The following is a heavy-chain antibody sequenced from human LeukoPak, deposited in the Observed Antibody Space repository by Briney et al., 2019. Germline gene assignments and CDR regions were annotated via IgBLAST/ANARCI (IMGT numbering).Heavy chain of an antibody. CDR3: AREDGYNIDY. CDR1: GYTFTGYY. CDR2: INPNSGGT. D-gene: IGHD5-24*01. Sequence: VASVKVSCKASGYTFTGYYMHWARQAPGQGLEWMGWINPNSGGTNYAQKFQGRVTMTRDTSISTAYMELSRLRSDDTAVYYCAREDGYNIDYWGQGTLVTVSS. J-gene: IGHJ4*02. V-gene: IGHV1-2*02.